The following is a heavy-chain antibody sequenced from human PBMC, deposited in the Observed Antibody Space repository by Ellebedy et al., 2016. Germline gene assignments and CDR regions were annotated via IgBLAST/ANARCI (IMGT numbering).Heavy chain of an antibody. V-gene: IGHV1-18*01. CDR3: ARDRAMTRAVMGYSDY. D-gene: IGHD3-10*01. Sequence: ASVKVSCXASGYNFISYGFSWVRQAPGQGLEWMGWISVYTGNTKYARSLQDRVTLTADTSTSIAYMELRSLRSDDTALYYCARDRAMTRAVMGYSDYWGQGTLVTVSS. CDR2: ISVYTGNT. CDR1: GYNFISYG. J-gene: IGHJ4*02.